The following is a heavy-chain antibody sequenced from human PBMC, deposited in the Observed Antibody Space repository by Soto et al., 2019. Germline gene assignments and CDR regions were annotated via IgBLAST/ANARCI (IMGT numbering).Heavy chain of an antibody. Sequence: EMQLLESGGVLAQPGWSLRLSCAASGFVFKHHAMSWVRQAPGKGLEWIAAISASGGSQDHADSVKGRFFISMDDSEDTLYLQMNNLGADDTAMYYCVQDALWTWSYFDSWGQGILVAVSS. CDR1: GFVFKHHA. V-gene: IGHV3-23*01. J-gene: IGHJ4*02. CDR2: ISASGGSQ. D-gene: IGHD1-1*01. CDR3: VQDALWTWSYFDS.